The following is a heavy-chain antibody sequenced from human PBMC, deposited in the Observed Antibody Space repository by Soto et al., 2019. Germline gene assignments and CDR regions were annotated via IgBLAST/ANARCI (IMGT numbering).Heavy chain of an antibody. D-gene: IGHD3-3*01. CDR1: GYSISSGYY. CDR3: ASLPTLGYDFWSGYYTFAFDI. Sequence: SETLSLTCTVSGYSISSGYYWGWIRQPPGKGLEWIGSIYHSGSTYYNPSLKSRVTISVDTSKNQFSLKLSSVTAADTAVYYCASLPTLGYDFWSGYYTFAFDIWGQWTMVTVSS. J-gene: IGHJ3*02. V-gene: IGHV4-38-2*02. CDR2: IYHSGST.